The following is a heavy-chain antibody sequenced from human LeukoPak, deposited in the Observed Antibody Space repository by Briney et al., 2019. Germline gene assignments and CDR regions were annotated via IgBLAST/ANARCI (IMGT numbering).Heavy chain of an antibody. CDR1: GGSFSGYY. CDR3: ARHEGLVGSGYYYPKYYFDY. J-gene: IGHJ4*02. V-gene: IGHV4-34*01. Sequence: SETLSLTCAVYGGSFSGYYWSWIRQPPGKGLEWIGEINHSGSTNYNPSLKSRVTISVDTSKNQFSLKLSSVTAADTAVYYCARHEGLVGSGYYYPKYYFDYWGQGTLVTVSS. CDR2: INHSGST. D-gene: IGHD3-22*01.